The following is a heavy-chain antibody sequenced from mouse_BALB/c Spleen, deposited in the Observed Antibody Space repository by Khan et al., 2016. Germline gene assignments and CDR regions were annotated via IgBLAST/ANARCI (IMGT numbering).Heavy chain of an antibody. CDR2: IWSGEST. CDR3: ASTGSYAMDY. Sequence: QVQLKQSGPGLVQPSQSLSITCTVSGFSLTNYGVHWVRQSPGKGLEWLGVIWSGESTDYNTAFISRLSISKDNSKSQVFFKMNSLQTNDTAIYYCASTGSYAMDYWGQGTSVTVSS. D-gene: IGHD4-1*02. CDR1: GFSLTNYG. V-gene: IGHV2-2*02. J-gene: IGHJ4*01.